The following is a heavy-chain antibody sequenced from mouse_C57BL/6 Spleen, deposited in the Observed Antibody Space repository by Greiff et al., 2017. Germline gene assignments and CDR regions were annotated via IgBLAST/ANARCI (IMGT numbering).Heavy chain of an antibody. J-gene: IGHJ3*01. V-gene: IGHV1-52*01. CDR2: IDTSDSAT. D-gene: IGHD1-1*01. CDR3: ARSAGSSSWFAY. CDR1: GYTFTSYW. Sequence: QVQLQQPGAELVRPGCSVKLSCKASGYTFTSYWMHWVRQRPIQGLEWIGNIDTSDSATHYNQTFKDKVTLTVDKSSSTAYMQISSLTTEDSAVYYCARSAGSSSWFAYWGQGTLVTVSA.